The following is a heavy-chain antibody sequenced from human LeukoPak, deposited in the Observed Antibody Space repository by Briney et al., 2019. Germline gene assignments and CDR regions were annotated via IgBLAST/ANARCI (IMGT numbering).Heavy chain of an antibody. J-gene: IGHJ4*02. CDR1: GYTFTNYY. D-gene: IGHD3-22*01. CDR3: AVSAHYYDSSGPFHY. CDR2: INPSGGSP. Sequence: GAPVKVSCKASGYTFTNYYMHWVRQAPGQGLEWMGIINPSGGSPSYAQKFQGRVTMTRDTSTSTVYMELSSLTSDDTAVYYCAVSAHYYDSSGPFHYWGQGTLVTVSS. V-gene: IGHV1-46*01.